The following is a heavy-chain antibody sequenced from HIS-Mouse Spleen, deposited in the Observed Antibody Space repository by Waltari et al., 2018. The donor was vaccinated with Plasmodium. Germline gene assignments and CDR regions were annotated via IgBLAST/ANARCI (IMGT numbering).Heavy chain of an antibody. CDR1: GGSFSGYY. D-gene: IGHD1-7*01. CDR3: ARETAYGITGTTAFDI. J-gene: IGHJ3*02. Sequence: QVQLQQWGAGLLKPSETLSLTCAVYGGSFSGYYWSWIRRPPGKGLEWIGEINHSGSTNYNPSLKSRVTISVDTSKNQFSLKLSSVTAADTAVYYCARETAYGITGTTAFDIWGQGTMVTVSS. V-gene: IGHV4-34*01. CDR2: INHSGST.